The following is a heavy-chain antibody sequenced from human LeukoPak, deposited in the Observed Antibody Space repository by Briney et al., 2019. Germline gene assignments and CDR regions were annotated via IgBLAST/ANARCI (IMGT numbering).Heavy chain of an antibody. V-gene: IGHV3-53*01. CDR3: ARLVATTGRLYFDY. Sequence: PGGSLRLSCAASGFIVSSNYMGWVRQAPGKGLEYVSVIYSGGNTYYGGSVKGRVTISRDNSKNTIYLQMNSLRGEDTAVFYCARLVATTGRLYFDYWGQGNLVTVSS. CDR2: IYSGGNT. J-gene: IGHJ4*02. CDR1: GFIVSSNY. D-gene: IGHD1-1*01.